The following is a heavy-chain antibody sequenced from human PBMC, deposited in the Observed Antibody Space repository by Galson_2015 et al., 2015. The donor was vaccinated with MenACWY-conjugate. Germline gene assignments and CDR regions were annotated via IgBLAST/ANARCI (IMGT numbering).Heavy chain of an antibody. D-gene: IGHD2-21*01. CDR1: AFTISNAY. V-gene: IGHV3-15*01. J-gene: IGHJ6*03. CDR3: TTHKPDSWGGLLFHFYMDV. Sequence: SLRLSCAGSAFTISNAYMSWVRQAPGKGLEWVGRIKSQTDGGKIDYAAPVKGRFTISRDDSKNTLYLQMNSLKIEDTAVYYCTTHKPDSWGGLLFHFYMDVWGKGTTVTVSS. CDR2: IKSQTDGGKI.